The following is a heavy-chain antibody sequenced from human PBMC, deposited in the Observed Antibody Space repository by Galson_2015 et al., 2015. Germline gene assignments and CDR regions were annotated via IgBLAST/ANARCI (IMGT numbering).Heavy chain of an antibody. CDR2: IKSKTDGGTT. CDR1: GFTFSNAW. CDR3: TTDRGYFDWLLY. V-gene: IGHV3-15*01. J-gene: IGHJ4*02. Sequence: SLRLSCAAPGFTFSNAWMSWVRQAPGKGLEWVGRIKSKTDGGTTDYAAPVKGRFTISRDDSKNTLYLQMNSLKTEDTAVYYCTTDRGYFDWLLYWGQGTLVTVSS. D-gene: IGHD3-9*01.